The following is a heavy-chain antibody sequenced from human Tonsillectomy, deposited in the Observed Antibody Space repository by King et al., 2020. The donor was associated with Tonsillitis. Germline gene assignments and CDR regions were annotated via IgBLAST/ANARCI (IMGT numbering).Heavy chain of an antibody. CDR1: GFTLSTYA. Sequence: VQLLESGGGLVQPGGSLRLSCAASGFTLSTYAMSWVRQAPGKGLEWVSALSAIGGSPYYADSVRGRFTISRDNSKNTLYLQINSLRAEDTAIYYCARGGKLGQYYFDYWGQGTLVTVSS. CDR3: ARGGKLGQYYFDY. CDR2: LSAIGGSP. V-gene: IGHV3-23*01. D-gene: IGHD1/OR15-1a*01. J-gene: IGHJ4*02.